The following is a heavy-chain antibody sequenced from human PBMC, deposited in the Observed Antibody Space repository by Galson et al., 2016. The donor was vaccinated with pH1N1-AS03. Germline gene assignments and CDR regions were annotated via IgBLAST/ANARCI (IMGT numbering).Heavy chain of an antibody. V-gene: IGHV1-2*06. CDR3: ARDRSSGYDLFDYYYGMDV. D-gene: IGHD5-12*01. CDR1: GYTFSAYY. J-gene: IGHJ6*02. Sequence: SVKVSCKASGYTFSAYYMHWVRQAPGQGLEWLGRINSKNGDTDYAPKFRDRLTITRDTSASTAYMELSSLRSEDTAVYYCARDRSSGYDLFDYYYGMDVWGQGTTVTVSS. CDR2: INSKNGDT.